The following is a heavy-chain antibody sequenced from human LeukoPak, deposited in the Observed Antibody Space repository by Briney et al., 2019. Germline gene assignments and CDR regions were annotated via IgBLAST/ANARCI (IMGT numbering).Heavy chain of an antibody. CDR2: ISSSSSTI. D-gene: IGHD3-3*01. Sequence: GGSLRLSCAASGFTFSDYYMSWIRQAPGEGLEWVSYISSSSSTIYYADSVKGRFTISRDNAKNSLYLQMNSLRAEDTAVYYCARDYRYYDFWSGYYWYYMDVWGKGTTVTVSS. CDR3: ARDYRYYDFWSGYYWYYMDV. V-gene: IGHV3-11*01. CDR1: GFTFSDYY. J-gene: IGHJ6*03.